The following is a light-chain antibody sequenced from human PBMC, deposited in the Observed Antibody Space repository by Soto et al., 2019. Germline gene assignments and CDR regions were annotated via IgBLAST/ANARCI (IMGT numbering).Light chain of an antibody. V-gene: IGLV2-23*01. J-gene: IGLJ2*01. CDR2: EGS. Sequence: QSALTQPASLSGSPGQSITLSCTGTSSDFGNYNLVSWYQHHPGQAPKLIIYEGSKRPSGVSNRFSGSKSGNTASLTVSGLQAEDEADYYCCSYAGGATLVFGGGTKLTVL. CDR1: SSDFGNYNL. CDR3: CSYAGGATLV.